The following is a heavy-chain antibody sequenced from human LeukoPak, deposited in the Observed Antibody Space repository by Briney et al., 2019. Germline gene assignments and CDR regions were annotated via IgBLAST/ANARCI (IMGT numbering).Heavy chain of an antibody. D-gene: IGHD2-2*01. CDR1: GGSFSGYY. CDR2: INHSGST. J-gene: IGHJ5*02. CDR3: ARGKKLRVYCSSTTCYDDNWFDP. V-gene: IGHV4-34*01. Sequence: SETLSLTCAVYGGSFSGYYWSWIRQPPGKGLEWIGEINHSGSTNYNPSLKSRVAISVDTSKNQFSLKLSSVTAADTAVYYCARGKKLRVYCSSTTCYDDNWFDPWGQGTLVTVSS.